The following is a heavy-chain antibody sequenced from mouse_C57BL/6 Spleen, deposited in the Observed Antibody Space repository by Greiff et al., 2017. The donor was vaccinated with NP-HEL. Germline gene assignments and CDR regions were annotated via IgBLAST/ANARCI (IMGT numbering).Heavy chain of an antibody. CDR2: ISSGGDYI. Sequence: EVQRVESGEGLVKPGGSLKLSCAASGFTFSSYAMSWVRQTPEKRLEWVAYISSGGDYIYYADTVKGRFTISRDNARNTLYLQMSSLKSEDTAMYYCTGGYSNFSFDYWGQGTTLTVSS. CDR1: GFTFSSYA. D-gene: IGHD2-5*01. CDR3: TGGYSNFSFDY. V-gene: IGHV5-9-1*02. J-gene: IGHJ2*01.